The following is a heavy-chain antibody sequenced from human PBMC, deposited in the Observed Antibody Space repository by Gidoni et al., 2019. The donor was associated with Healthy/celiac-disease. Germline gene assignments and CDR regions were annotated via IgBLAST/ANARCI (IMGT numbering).Heavy chain of an antibody. Sequence: EVQLVQSGAEVKKPGESLKISCKGSGYSFPSYWIGCVRQMPGKGLEWMGIIYPGDSDTRYSPSFQGQVTISADKSISTAYLQWSSLKASDTAMYYCARLGGYCTGGVCFTSYWYFDLWGRGTLVTVSS. CDR1: GYSFPSYW. V-gene: IGHV5-51*03. D-gene: IGHD2-8*02. CDR3: ARLGGYCTGGVCFTSYWYFDL. CDR2: IYPGDSDT. J-gene: IGHJ2*01.